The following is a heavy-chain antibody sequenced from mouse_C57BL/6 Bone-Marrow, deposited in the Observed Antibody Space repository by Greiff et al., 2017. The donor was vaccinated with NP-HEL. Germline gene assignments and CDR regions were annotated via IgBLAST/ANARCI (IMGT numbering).Heavy chain of an antibody. D-gene: IGHD1-1*01. CDR1: GYTFTSYW. CDR3: ARGAITAVVDYFDY. CDR2: IHPNSGST. J-gene: IGHJ2*01. Sequence: VQLQQPGTELVKPGASVKLSCKASGYTFTSYWMHWVKQRPGQGLEWIGMIHPNSGSTNYNEKFKSKATLTVDKSSSTAYMQLSSLTSEDSAVYYCARGAITAVVDYFDYWGQGTTLTVSS. V-gene: IGHV1-64*01.